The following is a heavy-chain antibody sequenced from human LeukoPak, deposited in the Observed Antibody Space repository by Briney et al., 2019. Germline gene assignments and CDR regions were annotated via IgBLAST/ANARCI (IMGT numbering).Heavy chain of an antibody. D-gene: IGHD1-26*01. Sequence: PPETLSLTCGVSGGSISTTNWWTWVRQPPGEGLEWIGEVHLSGRTHYNPSLESRVTMSVDMSENHISLRLTSVTAADTAVYYCARHGSGGRAFDIWGQGTMVTVSS. CDR2: VHLSGRT. J-gene: IGHJ3*02. CDR3: ARHGSGGRAFDI. V-gene: IGHV4-4*03. CDR1: GGSISTTNW.